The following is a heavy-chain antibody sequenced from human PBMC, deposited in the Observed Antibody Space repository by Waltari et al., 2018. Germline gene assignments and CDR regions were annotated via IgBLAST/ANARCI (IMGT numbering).Heavy chain of an antibody. Sequence: EVQLAEAGGGLVQPGGSLRLSCVVSGFIFSDHYMAWGSQAPVKVLEWVGRSRNKANRYTTDYAASVKGRFTISRDESKNLMYLQMNRLQKEDTAVYYCAREKAAGPFDDWGQGTLVTVSS. V-gene: IGHV3-72*01. CDR3: AREKAAGPFDD. CDR2: SRNKANRYTT. CDR1: GFIFSDHY. J-gene: IGHJ4*02. D-gene: IGHD2-15*01.